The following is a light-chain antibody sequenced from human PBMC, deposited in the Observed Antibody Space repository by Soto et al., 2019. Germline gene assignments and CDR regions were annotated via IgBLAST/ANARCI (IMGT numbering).Light chain of an antibody. J-gene: IGKJ1*01. Sequence: DVQMTQSPSTLSASVGDRVIITCRASQSISSWLAWFQQKPGKAPKVLIYDASTLESGVPSRFSGSGSGTEFTLTISSLQPDDFATYYCHQYNGYLWTFGQGTKVDIK. CDR3: HQYNGYLWT. CDR1: QSISSW. CDR2: DAS. V-gene: IGKV1-5*01.